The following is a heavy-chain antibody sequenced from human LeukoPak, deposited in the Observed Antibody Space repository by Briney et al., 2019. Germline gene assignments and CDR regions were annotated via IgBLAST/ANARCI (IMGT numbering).Heavy chain of an antibody. CDR1: GFTFSSYC. V-gene: IGHV3-30*18. CDR3: AKGPHPYCYDSSGYYPRFGFDY. D-gene: IGHD3-22*01. CDR2: ISYYVSNK. J-gene: IGHJ4*02. Sequence: PGGSLRLSCEASGFTFSSYCMHWVRQAPGRGLEWVAVISYYVSNKYYADSVKGRFTIYRDNSKNTLYLQMNSLRAEDMAVYYCAKGPHPYCYDSSGYYPRFGFDYWGQGTLVTVSS.